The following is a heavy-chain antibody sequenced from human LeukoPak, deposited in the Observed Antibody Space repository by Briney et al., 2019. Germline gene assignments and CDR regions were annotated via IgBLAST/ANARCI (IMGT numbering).Heavy chain of an antibody. D-gene: IGHD5-12*01. CDR3: ARIGYSGYEDY. Sequence: SGTLSLTCTGSGCSLSSYYWSWIRQPPGKGLGWIRYMYYNGSTNYTPSRKSRVTISVDTSKNQFSLKLSSVTAAETAVYYCARIGYSGYEDYWGQGTLVTVSS. V-gene: IGHV4-59*08. J-gene: IGHJ4*02. CDR1: GCSLSSYY. CDR2: MYYNGST.